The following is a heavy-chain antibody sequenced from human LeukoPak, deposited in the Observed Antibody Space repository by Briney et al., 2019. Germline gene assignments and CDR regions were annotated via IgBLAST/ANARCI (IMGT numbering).Heavy chain of an antibody. D-gene: IGHD2-2*01. CDR2: IRYDGSNK. J-gene: IGHJ4*02. V-gene: IGHV3-30*02. CDR3: AKGTCSGTSCQFDY. Sequence: GGFLRLSCAASGFTFSSYGMHWVRQAPGKGLEWVAFIRYDGSNKYYADSVKGRFTISRDNSKNTLYLQMNSLRVEDTAVYDCAKGTCSGTSCQFDYWGQGTLVTVSS. CDR1: GFTFSSYG.